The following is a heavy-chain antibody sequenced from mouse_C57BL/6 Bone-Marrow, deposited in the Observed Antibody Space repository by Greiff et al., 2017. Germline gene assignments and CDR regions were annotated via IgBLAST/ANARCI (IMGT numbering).Heavy chain of an antibody. CDR1: LFIFNTYA. J-gene: IGHJ2*01. V-gene: IGHV10-1*01. Sequence: EVKLVESGGGLFPPPVPFHLSFSSSLFIFNTYAMNWVRQAPGKGLEWVARIRSKSNNYATYYADSVKDRFTISRDDSESMLYLQMNNLKTEDTAMYYCVRLGPYYFDYWGQGTTLTVSS. CDR3: VRLGPYYFDY. CDR2: IRSKSNNYAT.